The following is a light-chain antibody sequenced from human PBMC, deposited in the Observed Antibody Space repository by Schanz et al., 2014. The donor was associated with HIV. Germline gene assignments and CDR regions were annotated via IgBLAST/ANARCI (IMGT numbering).Light chain of an antibody. CDR2: GAS. CDR1: QSVSSSY. Sequence: EIVLTQSPGTLSLSPGERATLSCRASQSVSSSYLVWYQQKPGQAPRLLIYGASSRATGIPDRFSGSGSGTDCNLTISRLEPEDFAVYYCQQYGSSFGPGTKVDIK. CDR3: QQYGSS. V-gene: IGKV3-20*01. J-gene: IGKJ3*01.